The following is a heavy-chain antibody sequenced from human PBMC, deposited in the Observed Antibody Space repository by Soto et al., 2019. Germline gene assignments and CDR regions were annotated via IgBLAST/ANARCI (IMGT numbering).Heavy chain of an antibody. CDR1: GGSISSYY. Sequence: QVQLQESGPGLVKPSETLSLTCTVSGGSISSYYWSWIRQPPGKGLEWIASSSTHYNPSLKSQVTLSVDTPKHQLSLRLSSVTAEDPAVYYCASRSVLGYFLDYWGQGTLVTVSS. CDR2: SSST. D-gene: IGHD2-8*01. V-gene: IGHV4-4*09. J-gene: IGHJ4*02. CDR3: ASRSVLGYFLDY.